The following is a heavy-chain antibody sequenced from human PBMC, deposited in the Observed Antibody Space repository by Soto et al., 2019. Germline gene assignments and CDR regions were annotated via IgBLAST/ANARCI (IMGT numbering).Heavy chain of an antibody. CDR3: ARVPYYYGSGSSSLDY. J-gene: IGHJ4*02. Sequence: SETLSLTCAVYGGSFSGYYWSWIRQPPGKGLEWIGEINHSGSTNYNPSLKSRVTISVDTSKNQFSLKLSSVTAADTAVYYCARVPYYYGSGSSSLDYWGQGTLVTVSS. CDR2: INHSGST. V-gene: IGHV4-34*01. D-gene: IGHD3-10*01. CDR1: GGSFSGYY.